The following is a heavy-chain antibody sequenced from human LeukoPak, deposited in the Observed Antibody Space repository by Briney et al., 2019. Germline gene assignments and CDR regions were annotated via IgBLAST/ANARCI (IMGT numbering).Heavy chain of an antibody. CDR1: GFTFSTYW. CDR3: AREEAPVEGDDAFDV. D-gene: IGHD3-16*01. Sequence: GGSLRLSCAASGFTFSTYWMPWVRQAPGKGLEWVSRINSDGSVINYADLMKGRFTISRDNAKNTLYLQMNRLRVEDTAVYYCAREEAPVEGDDAFDVWGQGTMVTVSS. J-gene: IGHJ3*01. CDR2: INSDGSVI. V-gene: IGHV3-74*01.